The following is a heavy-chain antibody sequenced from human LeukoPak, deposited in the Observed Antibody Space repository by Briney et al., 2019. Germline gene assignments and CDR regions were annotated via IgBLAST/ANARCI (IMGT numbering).Heavy chain of an antibody. V-gene: IGHV4-59*01. J-gene: IGHJ5*02. D-gene: IGHD3-22*01. Sequence: SETLSLTCTVSGGSISSYYWSWIRQPPGKGLEWIGYIYYSGSTNYNPSLKSRVTISVDTSKNQFSLKLSSVTAADTAVYYCARDCNYYDSSGYWSWFDPWGQGTLVTVSS. CDR3: ARDCNYYDSSGYWSWFDP. CDR1: GGSISSYY. CDR2: IYYSGST.